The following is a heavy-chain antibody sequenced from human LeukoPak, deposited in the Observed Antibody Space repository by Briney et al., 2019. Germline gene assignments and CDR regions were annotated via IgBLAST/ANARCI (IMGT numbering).Heavy chain of an antibody. V-gene: IGHV1-69*06. CDR2: IIPIFGTA. J-gene: IGHJ4*02. Sequence: GASVKVSCEASGGTFSSYAISWVRQAPGQGLEWMGGIIPIFGTANYAQKFQGRVTITADKSTSTAYMELSSLRSEDTAVYYCASDGVAAAGTLSYWGQGTLVTVSS. CDR3: ASDGVAAAGTLSY. D-gene: IGHD6-13*01. CDR1: GGTFSSYA.